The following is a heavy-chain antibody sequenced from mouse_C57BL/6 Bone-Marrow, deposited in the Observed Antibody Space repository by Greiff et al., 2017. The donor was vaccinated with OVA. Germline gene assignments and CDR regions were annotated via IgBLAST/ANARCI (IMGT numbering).Heavy chain of an antibody. D-gene: IGHD4-1*02. CDR2: INPYNGGT. CDR1: GYTFTDYY. J-gene: IGHJ2*01. V-gene: IGHV1-19*01. Sequence: VQLQQSGPVLVKPGASVKMSCKASGYTFTDYYMNWVKQSHGKSLEWIGVINPYNGGTSYNQKFKGKATLTVDESSSTAYMELNSLTSEDSAVYYCASRNWDYFDYWGQGTTLTVSS. CDR3: ASRNWDYFDY.